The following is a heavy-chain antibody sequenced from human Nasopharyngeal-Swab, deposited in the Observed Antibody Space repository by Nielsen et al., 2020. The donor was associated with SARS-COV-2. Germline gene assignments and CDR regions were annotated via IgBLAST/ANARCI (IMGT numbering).Heavy chain of an antibody. CDR3: AREGGQQLLRGGDFDY. J-gene: IGHJ4*02. V-gene: IGHV3-74*01. Sequence: GESLKISCVASGVVFSKYWMHWVRQAPGKGLVWVSRVNEDGSRTDYADSVRGRFTISRDNSKNTLYLQMDSLRAEDTAAYYCAREGGQQLLRGGDFDYWGQGTLVTVSS. CDR1: GVVFSKYW. D-gene: IGHD6-13*01. CDR2: VNEDGSRT.